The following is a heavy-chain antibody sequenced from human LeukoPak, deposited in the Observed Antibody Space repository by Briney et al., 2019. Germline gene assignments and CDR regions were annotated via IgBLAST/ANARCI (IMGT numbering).Heavy chain of an antibody. D-gene: IGHD2-15*01. CDR2: ISINSGGT. Sequence: PGGSLRLSCAASVFTFSSYAMTWVRQAPGKGLEWVSSISINSGGTYYADSVKGRFTISRDNSKNTLYLQMNSLRAEDTAVYYCAKDGRGGVPRAFDIWGQGTMVTVSS. J-gene: IGHJ3*02. CDR1: VFTFSSYA. V-gene: IGHV3-23*01. CDR3: AKDGRGGVPRAFDI.